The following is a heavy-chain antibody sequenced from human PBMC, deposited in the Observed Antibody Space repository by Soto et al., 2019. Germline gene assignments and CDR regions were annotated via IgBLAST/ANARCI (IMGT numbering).Heavy chain of an antibody. Sequence: GASVKVSCKTSGYTFNKYPIHWVRHAPGQGLEWMGWINPGNGDAGYSQKFQDRVTITRDTSASTAYMELSSLRSEDTPVYYCARKDYYYSGMYYFDYWGQGSLVTVSS. J-gene: IGHJ4*02. D-gene: IGHD2-21*02. CDR2: INPGNGDA. V-gene: IGHV1-3*01. CDR3: ARKDYYYSGMYYFDY. CDR1: GYTFNKYP.